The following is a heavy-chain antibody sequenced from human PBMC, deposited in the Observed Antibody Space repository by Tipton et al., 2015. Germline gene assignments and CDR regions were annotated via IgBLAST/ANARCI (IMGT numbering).Heavy chain of an antibody. CDR2: IFPGDSDP. Sequence: VQLVQSGAEVKKPGESLRISCKASGNTFAVEWIAWARQMPGKGLEWMGIIFPGDSDPTYSPSFQGQVIISADKSISTAYLQWSSLKASDTAIYYCARGSRKYSSFEYWGQGTLVTVSS. CDR1: GNTFAVEW. CDR3: ARGSRKYSSFEY. D-gene: IGHD2/OR15-2a*01. V-gene: IGHV5-51*01. J-gene: IGHJ4*02.